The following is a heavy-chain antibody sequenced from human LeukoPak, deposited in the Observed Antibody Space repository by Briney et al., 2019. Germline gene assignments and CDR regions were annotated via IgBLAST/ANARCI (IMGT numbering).Heavy chain of an antibody. CDR2: IAYDGSNK. J-gene: IGHJ4*02. V-gene: IGHV3-30-3*01. CDR1: GFTFSNYA. D-gene: IGHD3-10*01. Sequence: PGRSLRLSCAASGFTFSNYAMHWVRQAPGKGLEWVALIAYDGSNKYYADSVKGRFTISRDNSKNTLYLQMNSLRAEDTAVYYCARENYGPLWFDYWGQGTLVTVSS. CDR3: ARENYGPLWFDY.